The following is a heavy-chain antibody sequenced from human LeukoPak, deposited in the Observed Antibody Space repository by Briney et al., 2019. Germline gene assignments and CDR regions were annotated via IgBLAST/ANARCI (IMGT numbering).Heavy chain of an antibody. CDR1: VYTFTCYY. D-gene: IGHD6-19*01. V-gene: IGHV1-2*02. CDR3: ARDLGAVAGPPFDY. J-gene: IGHJ4*02. Sequence: ASVNVSCKASVYTFTCYYIHWVRQAPGQGLEWMGLINPNSGGTNYAQKFQGRVTMNRDTSISTAYMELSRLRSDDTAVYYCARDLGAVAGPPFDYWGQGTLVTVSS. CDR2: INPNSGGT.